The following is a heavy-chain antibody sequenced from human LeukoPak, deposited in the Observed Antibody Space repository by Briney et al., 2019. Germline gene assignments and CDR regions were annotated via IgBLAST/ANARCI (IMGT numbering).Heavy chain of an antibody. CDR2: ISSGSSSM. Sequence: PGGSLRLSCAASGFTFGSHSMTWVRQAPGKGLEWVSYISSGSSSMYYADSVKGRFTISRDNAKNSLYLQVNSLRDEDTALYYCARGGINMVRGALDSWGQGTLVTVSS. CDR3: ARGGINMVRGALDS. D-gene: IGHD3-10*01. CDR1: GFTFGSHS. V-gene: IGHV3-48*02. J-gene: IGHJ4*02.